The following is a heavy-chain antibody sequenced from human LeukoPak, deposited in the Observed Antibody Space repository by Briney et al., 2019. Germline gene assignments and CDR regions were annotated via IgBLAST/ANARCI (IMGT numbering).Heavy chain of an antibody. CDR3: ARRTGLSGLVDY. CDR1: GGTFSSYA. Sequence: SVKVSCKASGGTFSSYAISWVRQAPAQGLEWMGGIIPIFGTANYAQKFQGRVTITADESTSTAYMELSSLRSEDTAVYYCARRTGLSGLVDYWGQGTLVTVSS. CDR2: IIPIFGTA. J-gene: IGHJ4*02. D-gene: IGHD3/OR15-3a*01. V-gene: IGHV1-69*01.